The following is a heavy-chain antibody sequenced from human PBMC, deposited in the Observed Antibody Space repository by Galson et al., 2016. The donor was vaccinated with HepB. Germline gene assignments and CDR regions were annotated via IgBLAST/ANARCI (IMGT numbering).Heavy chain of an antibody. D-gene: IGHD6-13*01. CDR3: ARHQTSSPSPSYPMTV. CDR1: GNRFSNYW. J-gene: IGHJ6*02. Sequence: QSGAEVKKPGESLKISCKGSGNRFSNYWIAWVRQMPGKGLEWMGIIYPGDSDTRYSPSFRGQVTISADKSTSTAYLQWSSLKASDTGTYYCARHQTSSPSPSYPMTVWGQGTTVTVSS. V-gene: IGHV5-51*01. CDR2: IYPGDSDT.